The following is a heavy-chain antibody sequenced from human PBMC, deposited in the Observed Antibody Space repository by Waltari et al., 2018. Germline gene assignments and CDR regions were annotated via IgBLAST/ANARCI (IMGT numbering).Heavy chain of an antibody. V-gene: IGHV4-38-2*02. CDR3: ARDRFTLYGSGSYNYYYYYGMDV. Sequence: QVQLQESGPGLVKPSETLSLTCAVSGYSISSGYYWGWIRQPPGKGLEWIGSIYHSGSTYYNPALKSRVTISVDTSKNQFSLKLSSVTAADTAVYYCARDRFTLYGSGSYNYYYYYGMDVWGQGTTVTVSS. CDR1: GYSISSGYY. CDR2: IYHSGST. J-gene: IGHJ6*02. D-gene: IGHD3-10*01.